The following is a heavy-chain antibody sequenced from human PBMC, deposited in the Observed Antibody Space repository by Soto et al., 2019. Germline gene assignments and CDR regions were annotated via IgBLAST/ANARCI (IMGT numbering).Heavy chain of an antibody. J-gene: IGHJ5*01. V-gene: IGHV4-59*01. CDR2: IVDGVSS. D-gene: IGHD6-6*01. CDR1: GGSIGTFY. Sequence: TSETLSLTCTVSGGSIGTFYWTWIRQTPGKGLEWIGYIVDGVSSKYNPSLKSRVTISVEKSKNQFSLQLRSLTAADTAVYYCARGKGIAARLRNWFAFSGQGALVTVSA. CDR3: ARGKGIAARLRNWFAF.